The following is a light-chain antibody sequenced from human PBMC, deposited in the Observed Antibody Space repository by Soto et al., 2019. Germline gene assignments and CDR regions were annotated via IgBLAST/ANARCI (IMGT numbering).Light chain of an antibody. CDR3: SSYVASNTLA. Sequence: QSVLTQPPSAAGSPGQSDAISCTGTTSDGGGYNYVSWYQQHPGKAPKLIIYYVSKRPSGVPDRFSGSKSGNTASLTVSGLQGEDEADYYCSSYVASNTLAFGGGTKVTVL. CDR1: TSDGGGYNY. V-gene: IGLV2-8*01. J-gene: IGLJ2*01. CDR2: YVS.